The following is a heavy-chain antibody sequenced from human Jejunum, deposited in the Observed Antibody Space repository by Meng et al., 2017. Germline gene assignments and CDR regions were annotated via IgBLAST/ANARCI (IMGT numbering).Heavy chain of an antibody. D-gene: IGHD3-10*01. CDR2: ITTSDGDK. Sequence: GESLKISCAASGFTFSSYEMNWVRQAPGKGLEWVSYITTSDGDKYADSVKGRFTISRDNAKNSLYLHMNSLRAEDTAVYYCARELPMVRGDALDHWGQGTLVTVSS. CDR1: GFTFSSYE. V-gene: IGHV3-48*03. CDR3: ARELPMVRGDALDH. J-gene: IGHJ4*02.